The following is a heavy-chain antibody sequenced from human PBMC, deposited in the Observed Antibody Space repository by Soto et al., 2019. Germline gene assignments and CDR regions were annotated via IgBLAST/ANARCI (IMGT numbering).Heavy chain of an antibody. CDR3: ARDAGPYYVILTGYYSDY. J-gene: IGHJ4*02. Sequence: PGGSLRLSCAASGFTFSRYWMSWVRQAPGKGLEWVANIKQDGSEKYYVDSVKGRFTIYSDNAKNSLYLQMNSLRAEDTAVYYCARDAGPYYVILTGYYSDYWGQGT. D-gene: IGHD3-9*01. V-gene: IGHV3-7*01. CDR2: IKQDGSEK. CDR1: GFTFSRYW.